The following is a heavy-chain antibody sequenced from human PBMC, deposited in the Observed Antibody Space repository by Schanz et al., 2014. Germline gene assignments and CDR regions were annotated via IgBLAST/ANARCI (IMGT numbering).Heavy chain of an antibody. CDR3: GRDYSGGALDY. V-gene: IGHV3-33*01. J-gene: IGHJ4*02. D-gene: IGHD6-19*01. CDR2: IWYDGTDR. Sequence: QVQLVESGGGVVQPGRSLRLSCAASGFTFSSYGMHWVRQAPGKGLEWVAVIWYDGTDRYYADSVKGRFTISRDNSKNTLSLQMNSLRAEDTAVYYCGRDYSGGALDYWGQGTLVTVSS. CDR1: GFTFSSYG.